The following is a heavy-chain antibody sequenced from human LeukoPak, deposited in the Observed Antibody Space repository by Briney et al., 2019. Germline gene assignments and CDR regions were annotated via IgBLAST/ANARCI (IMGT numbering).Heavy chain of an antibody. D-gene: IGHD6-19*01. CDR1: GYTFTNYW. CDR3: ARHVRESGGWRFLDY. J-gene: IGHJ4*02. CDR2: IYPGGSDT. Sequence: GESLKISCKGSGYTFTNYWIGWVRHMPGKGLEWMGIIYPGGSDTRYSPSFQGQVTISADKSISTAYLQWSSLKASDTAMYYCARHVRESGGWRFLDYWGQGTLVTVSS. V-gene: IGHV5-51*01.